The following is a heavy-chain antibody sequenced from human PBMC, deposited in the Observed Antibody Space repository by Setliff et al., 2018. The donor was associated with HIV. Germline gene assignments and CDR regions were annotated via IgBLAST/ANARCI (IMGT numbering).Heavy chain of an antibody. J-gene: IGHJ5*02. D-gene: IGHD2-15*01. CDR1: GGSFRCYY. Sequence: SETLSLTCAVYGGSFRCYYWSWIRQPPGKGLEWMGEINHSGGTNYNPSLKSRVTRSVDTSKNQFSLKRSSVTAADTAVYYCARAPLSGGSFGWFDRWGQGTLVTVSS. CDR3: ARAPLSGGSFGWFDR. CDR2: INHSGGT. V-gene: IGHV4-34*01.